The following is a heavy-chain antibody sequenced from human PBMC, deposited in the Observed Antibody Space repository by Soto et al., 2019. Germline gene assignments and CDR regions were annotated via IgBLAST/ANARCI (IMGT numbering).Heavy chain of an antibody. CDR1: GGSISSYY. Sequence: SETLSLTCTVSGGSISSYYWSWIRQPAGKGLEWIGRIYTSGSTNYNPSLKSRVTMSVDTSKNQFSLKLSSVTAADTAVYYCARLGTMVRGVINNWFDPWGQGTLVTVSS. V-gene: IGHV4-4*07. CDR2: IYTSGST. D-gene: IGHD3-10*01. CDR3: ARLGTMVRGVINNWFDP. J-gene: IGHJ5*02.